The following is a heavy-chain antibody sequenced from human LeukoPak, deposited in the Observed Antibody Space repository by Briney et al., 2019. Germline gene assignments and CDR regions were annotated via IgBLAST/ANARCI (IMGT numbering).Heavy chain of an antibody. D-gene: IGHD6-19*01. CDR3: TRGVAISTSGWYDTFDY. Sequence: PGGSLRLSCAASGFTFRDYAMYWVRQAPGKGLEYVSVISTDGSRIYYADSVKGRFTISRDNFKNTPYLQMGSLRAEDMAFYYCTRGVAISTSGWYDTFDYWGQGALVTVSS. CDR1: GFTFRDYA. CDR2: ISTDGSRI. V-gene: IGHV3-64*02. J-gene: IGHJ4*02.